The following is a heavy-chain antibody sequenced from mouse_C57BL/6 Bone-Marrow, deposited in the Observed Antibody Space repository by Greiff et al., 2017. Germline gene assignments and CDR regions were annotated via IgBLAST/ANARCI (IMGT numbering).Heavy chain of an antibody. CDR3: ARKAYYSNYCFAY. CDR1: GFTFSDYG. CDR2: ISSGSSTI. Sequence: DVQLVESGGGLVKPGGSLKLSCAASGFTFSDYGMHWVRQAPEKGLEWVAYISSGSSTIYYADTVKGRFTISRDNAKNTLFLQMTSLRSEDTAMYYCARKAYYSNYCFAYWGQGTLVTVSA. V-gene: IGHV5-17*01. D-gene: IGHD2-5*01. J-gene: IGHJ3*01.